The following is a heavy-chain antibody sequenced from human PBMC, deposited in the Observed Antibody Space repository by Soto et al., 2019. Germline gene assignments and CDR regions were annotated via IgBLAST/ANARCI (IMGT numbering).Heavy chain of an antibody. CDR2: IYHSGST. V-gene: IGHV4-30-2*01. D-gene: IGHD5-12*01. CDR3: ARARDGYNFFAFDI. CDR1: GGSISSGGYS. J-gene: IGHJ3*02. Sequence: QLQLQESGSGLVKPSQTLSLTCAVSGGSISSGGYSWSWIRQPPGKGLEWIGYIYHSGSTYYNPSLKSRVTISVDRSKNQFSLKLSSVTAADTAVYYCARARDGYNFFAFDIWGQGTMVTVSS.